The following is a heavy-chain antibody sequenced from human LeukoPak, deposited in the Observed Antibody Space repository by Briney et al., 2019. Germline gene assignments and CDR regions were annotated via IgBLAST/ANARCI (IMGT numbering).Heavy chain of an antibody. D-gene: IGHD2-21*01. J-gene: IGHJ4*02. CDR1: GFTLSSYA. V-gene: IGHV3-23*01. CDR2: ISVSGNT. Sequence: GGSLRLSCAASGFTLSSYAMSWVRQGPGKGLEWLSAISVSGNTYHADSVKGRFTISRDSSKNTLFLQMNRLRPEDAAVYYCAKAPVTTCRGAYCYPFDYWGQGTLVTVSS. CDR3: AKAPVTTCRGAYCYPFDY.